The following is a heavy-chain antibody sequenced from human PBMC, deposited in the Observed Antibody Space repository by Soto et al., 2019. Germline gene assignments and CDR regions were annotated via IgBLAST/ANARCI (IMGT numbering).Heavy chain of an antibody. Sequence: QVQLQESGPGLVKPSQTLSLTCTVSGGSISSGGYYWSWIRQHPGKGLEWIGYIYYSGSTYYNPSLKSRVTISVDTAKDQFSLKLSSVTAADTAVYYCARDRVERHFDYWGQGTLVTVSS. J-gene: IGHJ4*02. CDR1: GGSISSGGYY. V-gene: IGHV4-31*03. CDR2: IYYSGST. D-gene: IGHD1-1*01. CDR3: ARDRVERHFDY.